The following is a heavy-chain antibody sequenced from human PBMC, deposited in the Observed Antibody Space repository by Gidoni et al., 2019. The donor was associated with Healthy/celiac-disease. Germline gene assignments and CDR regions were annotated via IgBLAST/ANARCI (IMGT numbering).Heavy chain of an antibody. Sequence: QLQLQESGSGLVKPSQTLSLTCAVSGRSISRGGYSWSWLRQPPGKGLACIGYIYHSGSTYYNPSLKSRVTISVDRSKNQFSLKLSSVTAADTAVYYCARGVWGYCSGGSCYRRLIPQLDVWGKGTTVTVSS. J-gene: IGHJ6*04. V-gene: IGHV4-30-2*01. CDR1: GRSISRGGYS. CDR2: IYHSGST. D-gene: IGHD2-15*01. CDR3: ARGVWGYCSGGSCYRRLIPQLDV.